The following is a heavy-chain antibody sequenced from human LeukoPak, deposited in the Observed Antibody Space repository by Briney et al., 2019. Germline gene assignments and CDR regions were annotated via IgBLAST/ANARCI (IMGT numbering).Heavy chain of an antibody. J-gene: IGHJ4*02. CDR1: GGSFSGYY. CDR3: AREGLKSIAARPYYFDC. D-gene: IGHD6-6*01. V-gene: IGHV4-34*01. Sequence: SETLSLTCAVYGGSFSGYYWSWIRQPPGKGLEWIGEINHSGSTNYNPSLKSRVTISVDTSKNQFSLKLSSVTAADTAVYYCAREGLKSIAARPYYFDCWGQGTLVTVSS. CDR2: INHSGST.